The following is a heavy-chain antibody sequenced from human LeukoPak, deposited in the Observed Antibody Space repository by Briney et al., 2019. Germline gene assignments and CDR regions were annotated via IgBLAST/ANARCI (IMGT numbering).Heavy chain of an antibody. D-gene: IGHD5-18*01. CDR1: GFIFSTYG. J-gene: IGHJ4*02. CDR3: ARVRGVYSYGHPYYFDD. V-gene: IGHV3-30*02. Sequence: GGSLRLSCAASGFIFSTYGMHWVRQAPGKGLEWVTFIQYDGGNKNYADSVRGRFTISRDNAKNSLYLQMNSLKAEDTAVYYCARVRGVYSYGHPYYFDDWGQGTLVTVSS. CDR2: IQYDGGNK.